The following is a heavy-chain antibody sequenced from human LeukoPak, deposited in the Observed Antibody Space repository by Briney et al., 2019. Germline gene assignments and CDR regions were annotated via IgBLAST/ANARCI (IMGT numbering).Heavy chain of an antibody. J-gene: IGHJ4*02. CDR3: TRTSASTAIDY. CDR1: GGSISNYY. D-gene: IGHD4-17*01. CDR2: IYYSGSP. Sequence: SETLSLTCTVSGGSISNYYWSWIRQPPGKRLEGIGYIYYSGSPNYSPSLKSRVTMSLDTSRNQFSLKLSSVTAADTAVYYCTRTSASTAIDYWGPGTLVTVSS. V-gene: IGHV4-59*01.